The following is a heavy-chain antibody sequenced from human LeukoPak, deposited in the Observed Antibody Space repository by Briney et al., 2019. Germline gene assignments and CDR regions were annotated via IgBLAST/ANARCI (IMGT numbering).Heavy chain of an antibody. CDR2: IYHSGST. D-gene: IGHD3-10*01. Sequence: PSETLSLTCAVSGYSISSGYYWGWIRQPPGKGLEWIGSIYHSGSTYYNPSPKSRVTISVDTSKNQFSLKLSSVTAADTTVYYCARDVLRGIDYWSQGTLVTVSS. V-gene: IGHV4-38-2*02. CDR3: ARDVLRGIDY. J-gene: IGHJ4*02. CDR1: GYSISSGYY.